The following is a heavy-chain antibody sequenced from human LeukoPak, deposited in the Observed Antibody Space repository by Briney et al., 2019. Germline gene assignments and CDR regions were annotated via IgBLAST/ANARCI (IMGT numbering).Heavy chain of an antibody. D-gene: IGHD3-22*01. CDR3: ARESITMIVPPYYGMDV. V-gene: IGHV3-48*03. J-gene: IGHJ6*02. Sequence: PGGSLRLSCTGSGFTLSSYEMNWVRQAPGKGLEWVSYISSSGSTIYYADSVKGRFTISRDNAKNSLYLQMNSLRAEDTAVYYCARESITMIVPPYYGMDVWGQGTTVTVSS. CDR2: ISSSGSTI. CDR1: GFTLSSYE.